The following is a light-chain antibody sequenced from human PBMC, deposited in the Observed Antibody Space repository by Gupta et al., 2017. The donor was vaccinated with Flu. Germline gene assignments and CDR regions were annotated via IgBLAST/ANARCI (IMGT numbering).Light chain of an antibody. CDR2: DGG. V-gene: IGLV3-21*02. CDR1: DIGSKI. CDR3: QAGDQSGDTVV. Sequence: SSVLTQSPSASVSPGQTALITFRGSDIGSKIVNWYQQRPGQAPVLLVDDGGDRLSEIPERISVSKYGITATVTSTMVEAGDEADYYCQAGDQSGDTVVFGGGTKLTVL. J-gene: IGLJ2*01.